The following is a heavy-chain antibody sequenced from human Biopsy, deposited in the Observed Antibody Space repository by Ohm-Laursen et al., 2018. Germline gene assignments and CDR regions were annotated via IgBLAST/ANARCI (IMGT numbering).Heavy chain of an antibody. V-gene: IGHV4-59*01. J-gene: IGHJ2*01. Sequence: GTLSLTCTVSDGSINSYYWNWIRQPPGKRLEWIGNIYYSGSTNFNPSLKSRVTISVDTSKNHFSLRLRSVTPADTAIYYCARDRGYYSDGTVPGYFDLWGRGTLVTVSS. CDR3: ARDRGYYSDGTVPGYFDL. CDR2: IYYSGST. CDR1: DGSINSYY. D-gene: IGHD3-22*01.